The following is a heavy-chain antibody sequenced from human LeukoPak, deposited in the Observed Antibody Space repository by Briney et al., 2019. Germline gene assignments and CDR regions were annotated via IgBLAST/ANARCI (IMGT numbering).Heavy chain of an antibody. Sequence: ASVKVSCKASGYSFTSYGIIWVRQAPGQGLEWMGWISAYNGNTNYAQKPQGRVTMTTDTSTSTAYMELRSLRSDDTAVYYCARGEPLEPHDYWGQGTLVTVSS. CDR3: ARGEPLEPHDY. D-gene: IGHD1-14*01. V-gene: IGHV1-18*01. CDR1: GYSFTSYG. J-gene: IGHJ4*02. CDR2: ISAYNGNT.